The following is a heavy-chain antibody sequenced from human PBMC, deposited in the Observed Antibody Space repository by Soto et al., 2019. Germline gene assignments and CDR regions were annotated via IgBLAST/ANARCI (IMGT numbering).Heavy chain of an antibody. CDR2: TYSGGDT. V-gene: IGHV3-66*01. D-gene: IGHD4-17*01. CDR1: GVTVGNNY. J-gene: IGHJ4*02. Sequence: EVRLVESGGGLVQPGGSLRLSCAAAGVTVGNNYMSWVRQAPGKGLEWVSDTYSGGDTRYADSVKGRFTMYRDSTKNTVYLQMDSLRAEDTAVYCCARNVPVTALGYWGQGSLVTVSS. CDR3: ARNVPVTALGY.